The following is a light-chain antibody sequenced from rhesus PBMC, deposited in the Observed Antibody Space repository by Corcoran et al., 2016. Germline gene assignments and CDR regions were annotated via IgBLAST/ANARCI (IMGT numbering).Light chain of an antibody. CDR3: QQGYSYPRT. J-gene: IGKJ1*01. Sequence: DIQMTQSPSSLSASVGDRVTITCQASQSLSNYLNWYQQKPGKIPKLLIDRASRLQSGSPSRFSGSGSGTDCTLTISSLQPEDCSTDDCQQGYSYPRTFGQGTKVEIK. V-gene: IGKV1S9*01. CDR1: QSLSNY. CDR2: RAS.